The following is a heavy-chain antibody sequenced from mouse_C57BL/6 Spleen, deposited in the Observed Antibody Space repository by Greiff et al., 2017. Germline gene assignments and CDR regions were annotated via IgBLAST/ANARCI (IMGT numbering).Heavy chain of an antibody. D-gene: IGHD1-1*01. CDR2: INSDGGST. V-gene: IGHV5-2*01. CDR3: ARHYYGSSHSYWYFDV. Sequence: EVKVVESGGGLVHPGESLKLSCESNEYEFPSHDMSWVRKTPEKRLELVAAINSDGGSTYYPDTMERRFIISRDNTKKTLYLQMSSRRSEDTALYYCARHYYGSSHSYWYFDVWGTGTTVTVSS. CDR1: EYEFPSHD. J-gene: IGHJ1*03.